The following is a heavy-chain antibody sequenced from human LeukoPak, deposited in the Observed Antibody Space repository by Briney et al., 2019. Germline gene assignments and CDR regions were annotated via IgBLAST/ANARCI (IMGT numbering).Heavy chain of an antibody. CDR2: INPETGGT. Sequence: ASVKVSCKASGYTFTVNHMYWVRQAPGQGLELMGWINPETGGTNYAQKFQGRVTMTGDTSISTAYMELSSLKSDDTAVYYCAGELGINAFDIWGQGTMVTVSS. D-gene: IGHD7-27*01. V-gene: IGHV1-2*02. CDR3: AGELGINAFDI. CDR1: GYTFTVNH. J-gene: IGHJ3*02.